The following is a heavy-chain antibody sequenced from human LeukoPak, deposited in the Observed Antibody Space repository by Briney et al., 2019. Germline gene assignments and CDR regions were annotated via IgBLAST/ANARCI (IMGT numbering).Heavy chain of an antibody. J-gene: IGHJ4*02. CDR1: GGSLSGYY. V-gene: IGHV4-34*01. CDR3: ARNPGYYYDSSGYYRYYFDY. D-gene: IGHD3-22*01. CDR2: INHSGST. Sequence: PSETLSLTCAVYGGSLSGYYWSWIRQPPGKGLEWIGEINHSGSTNYNPSLKSRVTISVDTSKNQFSLKLSSVTAADTAVYYCARNPGYYYDSSGYYRYYFDYWGQGTLVTVSS.